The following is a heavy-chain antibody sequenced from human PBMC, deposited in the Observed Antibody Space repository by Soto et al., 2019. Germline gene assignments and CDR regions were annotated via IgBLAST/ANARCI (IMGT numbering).Heavy chain of an antibody. D-gene: IGHD3-22*01. Sequence: SETLSLTCAVYGGSFSGYYWSWIRQPPGKGLEWIGEINHSGSTNYNPSLKSRVTISVDTSKNQFSLKLSSVTAADTAVYYCARPVVVITTLGAFDIWGQGTMVTVSS. CDR2: INHSGST. J-gene: IGHJ3*02. CDR1: GGSFSGYY. V-gene: IGHV4-34*01. CDR3: ARPVVVITTLGAFDI.